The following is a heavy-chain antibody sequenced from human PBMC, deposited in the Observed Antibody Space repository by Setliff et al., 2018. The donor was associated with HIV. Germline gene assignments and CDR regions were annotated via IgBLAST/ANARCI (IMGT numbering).Heavy chain of an antibody. CDR3: VKRLSRDGPALFDY. V-gene: IGHV3-9*03. J-gene: IGHJ4*02. CDR2: ISWNSGSI. D-gene: IGHD6-25*01. Sequence: PGGSLRLSCAASGFTFDDYAMHWVRQAPGKGLEWVSGISWNSGSIGYADSVKGRFTISRDNAKNSLYLQMNGLRAEDMALYYCVKRLSRDGPALFDYWGQGTLVTVSS. CDR1: GFTFDDYA.